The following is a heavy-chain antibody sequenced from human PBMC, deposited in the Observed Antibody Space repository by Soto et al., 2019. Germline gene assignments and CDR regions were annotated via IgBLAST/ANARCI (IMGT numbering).Heavy chain of an antibody. Sequence: GGSLRLSCAASGFTFDDYAMHWVRQAPGKGLEWVSGISWNSGSIGYADSVKGRFTISRDNAKNSLYLQMNSLRAEDTALYYCAKTPIPFNWNYVFDYWGQGTLVTVSS. CDR3: AKTPIPFNWNYVFDY. CDR2: ISWNSGSI. D-gene: IGHD1-7*01. J-gene: IGHJ4*02. CDR1: GFTFDDYA. V-gene: IGHV3-9*01.